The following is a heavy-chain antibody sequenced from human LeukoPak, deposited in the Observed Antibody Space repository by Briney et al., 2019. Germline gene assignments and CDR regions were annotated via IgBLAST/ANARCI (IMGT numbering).Heavy chain of an antibody. Sequence: RASVKVSCMASGYTLTGYYMHWVRQALGQGRWWVGWINPESGGINYAQKFQGRVTMTRDTSISTGYMAMSSLRSDDTAVYYCARDLQWELPRGDAFDIWGQGTMITVSS. CDR1: GYTLTGYY. V-gene: IGHV1-2*02. CDR3: ARDLQWELPRGDAFDI. J-gene: IGHJ3*02. D-gene: IGHD1-26*01. CDR2: INPESGGI.